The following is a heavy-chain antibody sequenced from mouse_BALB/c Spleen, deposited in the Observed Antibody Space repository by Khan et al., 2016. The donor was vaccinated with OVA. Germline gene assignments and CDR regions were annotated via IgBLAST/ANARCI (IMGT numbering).Heavy chain of an antibody. CDR2: IYPGNVNT. CDR3: ARAGYGSLAY. Sequence: QVQLQQSGPELVKPGASVRISCKASGYTFTSYFIHWVKQRPGQGLVWIVWIYPGNVNTEYTARFTGKATLTADKSSSTTYMQISSLTSEGSAVYFGARAGYGSLAYWGHGTLVTVSA. V-gene: IGHV1S56*01. D-gene: IGHD2-10*02. J-gene: IGHJ3*01. CDR1: GYTFTSYF.